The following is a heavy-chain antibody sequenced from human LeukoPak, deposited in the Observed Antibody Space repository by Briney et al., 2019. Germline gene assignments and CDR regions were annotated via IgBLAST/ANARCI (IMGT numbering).Heavy chain of an antibody. D-gene: IGHD6-19*01. J-gene: IGHJ1*01. Sequence: GGSLRLSCVGSGYTFSDFEMNWVRQAPGKGLEWVAYISGRGSSIYYLDSVKGRFTISRDNAKNSLYLQMNNLRPEDTAVYYCARVPITLAGTKDAKYFQHWGQGTLVTVSS. V-gene: IGHV3-48*03. CDR1: GYTFSDFE. CDR3: ARVPITLAGTKDAKYFQH. CDR2: ISGRGSSI.